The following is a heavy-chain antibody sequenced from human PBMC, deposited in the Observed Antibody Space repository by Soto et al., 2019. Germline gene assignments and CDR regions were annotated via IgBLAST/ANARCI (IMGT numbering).Heavy chain of an antibody. CDR3: ARVLVATRYDYYYGMDV. V-gene: IGHV4-31*03. J-gene: IGHJ6*02. CDR1: GGSISSGGYY. D-gene: IGHD5-12*01. CDR2: IYYSGST. Sequence: QVQLQESGPGLVKPSQTLSLTCTVSGGSISSGGYYWSWIRQHPGKGLEWIGYIYYSGSTYYNPSLKSRVTISVDTSKNQFSLKLSAVTAADTAVYYCARVLVATRYDYYYGMDVWGQGTTVTVSS.